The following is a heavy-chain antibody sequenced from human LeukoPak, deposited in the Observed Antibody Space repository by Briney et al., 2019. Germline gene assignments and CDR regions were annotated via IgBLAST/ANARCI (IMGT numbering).Heavy chain of an antibody. CDR1: GGSISSGDYY. CDR3: AREGIVPAALSYYYYYYMDV. J-gene: IGHJ6*03. Sequence: SETLSLTCTVSGGSISSGDYYWSWIRQPPGKGLEWIGYIYYSGSTYYNPSLKSRVTISLDTSKNQFSLKLSSVTAADTAVYYCAREGIVPAALSYYYYYYMDVWGKGTTVTVSS. CDR2: IYYSGST. V-gene: IGHV4-30-4*01. D-gene: IGHD2-2*01.